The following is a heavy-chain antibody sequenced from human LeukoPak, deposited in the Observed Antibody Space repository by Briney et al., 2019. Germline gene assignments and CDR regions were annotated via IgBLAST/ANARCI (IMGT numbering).Heavy chain of an antibody. CDR1: GGSFSGYY. J-gene: IGHJ2*01. D-gene: IGHD6-13*01. CDR3: ARVYYSNSYDYWYFDL. V-gene: IGHV4-59*01. Sequence: SETLSLTCAAYGGSFSGYYWTWIRQPPGKGLEWIGYIFYSGSTNYNPFLKSRVTISVDTSKNQFSLKLSSVTAADTAVYYCARVYYSNSYDYWYFDLWGRGTLVTVSS. CDR2: IFYSGST.